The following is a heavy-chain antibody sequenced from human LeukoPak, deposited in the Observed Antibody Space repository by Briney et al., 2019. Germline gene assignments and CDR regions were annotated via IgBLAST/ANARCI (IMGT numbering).Heavy chain of an antibody. Sequence: PGGSLRLSCAASGFTFDDYAMHWVRQAPGKGLEWVSGISWNSGSIGYADSVKGRFTVSRDNAKSLVFLLMNSLRAEDTAVYYCARARSYSFDIWGQGTMVTVSS. V-gene: IGHV3-9*01. D-gene: IGHD5-12*01. CDR3: ARARSYSFDI. CDR2: ISWNSGSI. CDR1: GFTFDDYA. J-gene: IGHJ3*02.